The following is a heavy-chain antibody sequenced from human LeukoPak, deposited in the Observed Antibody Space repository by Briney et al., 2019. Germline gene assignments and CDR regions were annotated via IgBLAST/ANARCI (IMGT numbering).Heavy chain of an antibody. CDR3: AILVVPAAIPPDAFDI. CDR1: GYTFTSYA. Sequence: GASVKVSCKASGYTFTSYAMHWVRQAPGQRLEWMGWINAGNGNTKYSQKFQGRVTITRDTSASTAYMELSSLRSEDTAVYYCAILVVPAAIPPDAFDIWGQGTMVTVSS. V-gene: IGHV1-3*01. J-gene: IGHJ3*02. CDR2: INAGNGNT. D-gene: IGHD2-2*02.